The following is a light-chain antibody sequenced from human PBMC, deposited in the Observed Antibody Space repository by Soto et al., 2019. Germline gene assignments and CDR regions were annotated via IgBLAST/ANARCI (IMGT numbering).Light chain of an antibody. CDR2: GNS. V-gene: IGLV1-40*01. CDR1: SSNIGAGYD. CDR3: QSYDSSRSGRRVV. J-gene: IGLJ2*01. Sequence: QSVLTQPPSVSGAPGQRVTISCTGSSSNIGAGYDVHWYQQLPGTAPKLLIYGNSNRPSGVPDRFSGSKSGTSASLAITGLQAEDEADYYCQSYDSSRSGRRVVFGGGTKLTVL.